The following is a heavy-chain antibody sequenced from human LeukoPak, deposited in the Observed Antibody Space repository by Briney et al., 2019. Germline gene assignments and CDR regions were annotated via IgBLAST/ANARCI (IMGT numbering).Heavy chain of an antibody. CDR3: AKDLSLAARQGGAFDI. J-gene: IGHJ3*02. V-gene: IGHV3-30*02. CDR1: GYTFSSYG. Sequence: PGGSLRLSCAASGYTFSSYGMHWVRQAPGKGLEWVAFIRYDGSNKYYADSVKGRFTISRDNSKNTLYLQMNSLRAEDTAVYYCAKDLSLAARQGGAFDIWGQGTMVTVSS. CDR2: IRYDGSNK. D-gene: IGHD6-6*01.